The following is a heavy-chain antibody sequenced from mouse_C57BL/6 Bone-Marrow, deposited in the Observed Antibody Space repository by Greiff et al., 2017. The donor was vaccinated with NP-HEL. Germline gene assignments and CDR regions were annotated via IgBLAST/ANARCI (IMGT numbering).Heavy chain of an antibody. CDR2: INYDGSST. J-gene: IGHJ1*03. Sequence: EVKVVESEGGLVQPGSSMKLSCTASGFTFSDYYMAWVRQVPEKGLEWVANINYDGSSTYYLDSLKSRFIISRDNAKNILYLQMSSLKSEDTATYYCARTLIYDGYSWYFDVWGTGTTVTVSS. CDR1: GFTFSDYY. CDR3: ARTLIYDGYSWYFDV. D-gene: IGHD2-3*01. V-gene: IGHV5-16*01.